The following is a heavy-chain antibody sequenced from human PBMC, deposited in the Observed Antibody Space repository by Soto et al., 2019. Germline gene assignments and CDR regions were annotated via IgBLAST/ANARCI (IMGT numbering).Heavy chain of an antibody. V-gene: IGHV3-33*01. Sequence: QGHLVESGGGVVQPGRSLRLSCVASGFDFKTYGMHWVRQAPGKGLEWVAVIGFDGTNIHYSDSVRGRFSISRDNAKNSLYLQMNSLRAEDTAVYYCARDSDPGISSSWGQGTLVTVSS. CDR2: IGFDGTNI. CDR3: ARDSDPGISSS. D-gene: IGHD1-1*01. J-gene: IGHJ5*02. CDR1: GFDFKTYG.